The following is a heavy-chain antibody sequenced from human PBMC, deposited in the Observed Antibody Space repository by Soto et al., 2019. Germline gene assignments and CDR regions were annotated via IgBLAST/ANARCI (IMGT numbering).Heavy chain of an antibody. CDR1: GGSISSGGYY. V-gene: IGHV4-31*03. CDR2: IYYSGST. CDR3: ARGTRATEFDY. D-gene: IGHD2-2*01. J-gene: IGHJ4*02. Sequence: LSLTCTVSGGSISSGGYYWSWIRQHPGKGLEWIGYIYYSGSTYYNPSLKSRVTISVDTSKNQFSLKLSSVTAADTAVYYCARGTRATEFDYWGQGTLVTVSS.